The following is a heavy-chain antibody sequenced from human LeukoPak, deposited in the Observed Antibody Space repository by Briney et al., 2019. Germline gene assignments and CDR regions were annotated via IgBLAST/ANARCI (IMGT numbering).Heavy chain of an antibody. V-gene: IGHV3-48*03. CDR3: ATSSAYYYFDFDY. J-gene: IGHJ4*02. Sequence: PGGSLRFSCAASWFSFDDYAMNWVRQAPGKGLEWVSYITSRGSTIYYADSVKGRFTMSRDNAKNSLYLQMNSLRAEDTAVYYCATSSAYYYFDFDYWGQGTLVTVSS. CDR1: WFSFDDYA. CDR2: ITSRGSTI. D-gene: IGHD3-22*01.